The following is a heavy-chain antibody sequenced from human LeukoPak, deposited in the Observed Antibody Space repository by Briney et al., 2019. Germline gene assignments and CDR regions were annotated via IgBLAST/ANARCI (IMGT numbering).Heavy chain of an antibody. CDR1: GGSFSGYY. V-gene: IGHV4-34*01. Sequence: SETLSLICAVYGGSFSGYYWSWIRQPPGKGLEWIGEINHSGSTNYNPSLKSRVTISVDTSKNQFSLKLSSVTAADTAVYYCAREPRVRYGSGSSNWFDPWGQGTLVTVSS. CDR3: AREPRVRYGSGSSNWFDP. CDR2: INHSGST. D-gene: IGHD3-10*01. J-gene: IGHJ5*02.